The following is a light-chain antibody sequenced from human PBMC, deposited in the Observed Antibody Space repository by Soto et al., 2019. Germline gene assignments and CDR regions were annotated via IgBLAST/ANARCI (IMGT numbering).Light chain of an antibody. Sequence: EIVFTQSPATLSLSPGERATLSCRASQSVSSYLAWYQQKPGQAPRLLIYDASNRVTGIPARFSGSGSGTDFTLTISSLEPEDFAVYYCQQRSNWPPTWTFGQGTKVDIK. CDR3: QQRSNWPPTWT. V-gene: IGKV3-11*01. CDR1: QSVSSY. CDR2: DAS. J-gene: IGKJ1*01.